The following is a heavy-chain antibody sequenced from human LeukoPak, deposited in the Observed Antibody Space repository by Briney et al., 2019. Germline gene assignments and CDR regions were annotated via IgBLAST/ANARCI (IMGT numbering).Heavy chain of an antibody. CDR1: GFTFSGFG. J-gene: IGHJ3*02. Sequence: PGRPLRLSCAVSGFTFSGFGMHWVRQAPGKGLEWVAVISYDGNNKFYGDSVKGRFTISRDNSKDTLYLQMTSLRPEDTAIYYCAKLWGTYDPLDIWGQGTLVTVSS. D-gene: IGHD3-16*01. CDR3: AKLWGTYDPLDI. V-gene: IGHV3-30*18. CDR2: ISYDGNNK.